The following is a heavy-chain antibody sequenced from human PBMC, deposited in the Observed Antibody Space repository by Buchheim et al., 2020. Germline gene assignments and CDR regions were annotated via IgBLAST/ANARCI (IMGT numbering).Heavy chain of an antibody. CDR3: AKDGYSSSWDTYYFDY. Sequence: VQLVESGGGVVQPGRSLRLSCAASGFTFSSYGMHWVRQAPGKGLEWVAVISYDGSNKYYADSVKGRFTISRDNSKNTLYLQMNSLRAEDTAVYYCAKDGYSSSWDTYYFDYWGQGTL. J-gene: IGHJ4*02. V-gene: IGHV3-30*18. CDR1: GFTFSSYG. CDR2: ISYDGSNK. D-gene: IGHD6-13*01.